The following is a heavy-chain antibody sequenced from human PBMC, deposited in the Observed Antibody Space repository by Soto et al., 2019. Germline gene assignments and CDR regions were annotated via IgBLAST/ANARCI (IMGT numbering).Heavy chain of an antibody. D-gene: IGHD2-2*01. CDR3: ARPGGTWYQPYNWFDT. Sequence: SETLSLTCAVYGGPFSDYYWSWIRQPSGKGLEWIGEINHRGSTNYNPSLKSRVTISVDTSKNQFSLKLSSVTAADTAVYYCARPGGTWYQPYNWFDTWGQGTLVTVSS. V-gene: IGHV4-34*01. CDR1: GGPFSDYY. J-gene: IGHJ5*02. CDR2: INHRGST.